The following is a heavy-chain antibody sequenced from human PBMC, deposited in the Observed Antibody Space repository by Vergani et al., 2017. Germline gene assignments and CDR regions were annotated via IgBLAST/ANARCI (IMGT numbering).Heavy chain of an antibody. V-gene: IGHV3-49*04. D-gene: IGHD3-16*01. CDR3: TRGRLDDSYAYFDY. CDR1: GFTLGDYA. J-gene: IGHJ4*02. CDR2: IWSKPYGGTT. Sequence: EVHLVESGGGLVQPGRSLRLSCSGSGFTLGDYAMTWVRQAPGKGLEWVAFIWSKPYGGTTEYAESVEGRFTISRDDSKNIAYLQMSSLKAEDTAVYYCTRGRLDDSYAYFDYWGQETLVTVSP.